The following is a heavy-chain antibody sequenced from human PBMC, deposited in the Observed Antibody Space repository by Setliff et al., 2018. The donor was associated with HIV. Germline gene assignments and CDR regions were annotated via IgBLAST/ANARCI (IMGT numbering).Heavy chain of an antibody. Sequence: GGSLRLSCAASGFTFSSYEMNWVRQAPGKGLEWVADVSPDGYEKRYADFAKGRFTVSRDNSKNILFLQMDSLGAEDTGIYYCAKPTSGMYPRAFDLWGRGTVVTVSS. J-gene: IGHJ3*01. CDR3: AKPTSGMYPRAFDL. V-gene: IGHV3-33*03. CDR2: VSPDGYEK. D-gene: IGHD1-26*01. CDR1: GFTFSSYE.